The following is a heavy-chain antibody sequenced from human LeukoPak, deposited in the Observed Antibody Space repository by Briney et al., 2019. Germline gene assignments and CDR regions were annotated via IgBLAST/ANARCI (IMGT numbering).Heavy chain of an antibody. CDR1: DDSFNTHY. J-gene: IGHJ3*01. V-gene: IGHV4-59*11. D-gene: IGHD4-17*01. CDR3: ARDPTSVTKGFDV. Sequence: PSETLCLTCSVSDDSFNTHYWTWIRHPPGKGLEWIGYISSIGSTNYNPSLKSRVTITVDTSKKQFSLKMTSVTAADTAVYYCARDPTSVTKGFDVWGQGTMVTVSS. CDR2: ISSIGST.